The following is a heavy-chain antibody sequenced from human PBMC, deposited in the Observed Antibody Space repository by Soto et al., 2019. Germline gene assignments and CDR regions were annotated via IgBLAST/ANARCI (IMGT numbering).Heavy chain of an antibody. CDR1: GGSMSSSNW. CDR3: ARDFSCDV. Sequence: QVQLQESGPGLVKPSGTLSLTCAVSGGSMSSSNWWSWARQPPGKGLEWIGAIYHSGSTNYNPSLESRVTIAVDKAKNQFTLKLSSVTAADAAVYYCARDFSCDVWGQGTTVTVSS. CDR2: IYHSGST. V-gene: IGHV4-4*02. J-gene: IGHJ6*02. D-gene: IGHD3-3*01.